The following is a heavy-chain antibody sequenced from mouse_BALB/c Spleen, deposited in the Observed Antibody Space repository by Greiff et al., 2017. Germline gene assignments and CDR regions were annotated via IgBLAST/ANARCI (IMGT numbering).Heavy chain of an antibody. D-gene: IGHD2-3*01. CDR3: ARIYDGYPHYAMDY. Sequence: EVQLQQSGAELVRPGALVKLSCKASGFNIKDYYMHWVKQRPEQGLEWIGWIDPENGNTIYDPKFQGKASITADTSSNTAYLQLSSLTSEDTAVYYCARIYDGYPHYAMDYWGQGTSVTVSS. CDR1: GFNIKDYY. J-gene: IGHJ4*01. CDR2: IDPENGNT. V-gene: IGHV14-1*02.